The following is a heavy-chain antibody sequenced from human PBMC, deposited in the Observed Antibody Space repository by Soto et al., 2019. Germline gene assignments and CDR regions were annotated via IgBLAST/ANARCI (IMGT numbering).Heavy chain of an antibody. D-gene: IGHD5-18*01. Sequence: ASVKVSCKASGDTFTSYSMHWVRQAPGQRLEWMGWINAGNGNTKYSQKFQGRVTITRDTSASTAYMELSSLRSEDTAVYYCAREGGYSYGTHYYYGMDVWGQGTTVTVSS. J-gene: IGHJ6*02. CDR1: GDTFTSYS. CDR2: INAGNGNT. V-gene: IGHV1-3*01. CDR3: AREGGYSYGTHYYYGMDV.